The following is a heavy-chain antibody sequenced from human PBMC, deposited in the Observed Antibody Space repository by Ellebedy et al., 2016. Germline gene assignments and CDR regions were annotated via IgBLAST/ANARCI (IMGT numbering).Heavy chain of an antibody. CDR3: ARAIVAKVPYYYYYGMDV. CDR2: IDWDDDK. D-gene: IGHD5-12*01. CDR1: GGSFSGYY. Sequence: TLSLTCAVYGGSFSGYYWSWVRQPPGKALEWLARIDWDDDKYYRTSLKTRLTISKDTSKNQVVLTMTNMDPVDTATFYCARAIVAKVPYYYYYGMDVWGQGTTVTVSS. J-gene: IGHJ6*02. V-gene: IGHV2-70*18.